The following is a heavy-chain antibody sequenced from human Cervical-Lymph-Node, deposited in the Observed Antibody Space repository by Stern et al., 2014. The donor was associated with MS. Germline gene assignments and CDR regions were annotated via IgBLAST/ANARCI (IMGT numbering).Heavy chain of an antibody. J-gene: IGHJ5*02. CDR3: ARGGIGWFDP. CDR2: IYYSGST. D-gene: IGHD1-26*01. CDR1: GGSISSYY. Sequence: QVQLQESGPGLVKPSETLSLTCTVSGGSISSYYWSWIRQPPGKGLEWIGYIYYSGSTNYNPSLKSRVTISVDTSKNQFSLKLSSVTAADTAVYYCARGGIGWFDPWGQGTLVTVSS. V-gene: IGHV4-59*01.